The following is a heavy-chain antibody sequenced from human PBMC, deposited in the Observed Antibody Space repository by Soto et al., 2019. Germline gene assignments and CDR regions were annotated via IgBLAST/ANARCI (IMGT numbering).Heavy chain of an antibody. D-gene: IGHD2-2*01. V-gene: IGHV3-74*01. J-gene: IGHJ4*02. CDR3: ATEHTTSRYFDY. Sequence: EVQLVESGGGLVQPGGSLRLSCAASGFTFSSYWMHWVRQAPGKGLVWVSRINSDGSYTTYADSVKGRFTISRDNAKNTLYLQMTSLRAEDTAVYYCATEHTTSRYFDYWGQGTLVTVSS. CDR1: GFTFSSYW. CDR2: INSDGSYT.